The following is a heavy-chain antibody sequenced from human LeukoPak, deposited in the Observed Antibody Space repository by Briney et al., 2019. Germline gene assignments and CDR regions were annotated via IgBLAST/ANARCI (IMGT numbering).Heavy chain of an antibody. CDR3: AKDTAIFCTNHRHPCYYYGMDV. D-gene: IGHD2-8*01. V-gene: IGHV3-30*18. Sequence: GGSPRLSCAASGFTFSSYGMHWVRQAPGKGLEWVAVISYDGSNKYYTDSVKGRFTISRDNSKNTLYLQMNSLRAEDTAVYYCAKDTAIFCTNHRHPCYYYGMDVWGQGTTVTVSS. CDR1: GFTFSSYG. J-gene: IGHJ6*02. CDR2: ISYDGSNK.